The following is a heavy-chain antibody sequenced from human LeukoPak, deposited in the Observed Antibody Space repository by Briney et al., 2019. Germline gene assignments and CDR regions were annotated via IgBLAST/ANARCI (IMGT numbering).Heavy chain of an antibody. CDR3: ARGRTYYYDSSGYYPLDY. Sequence: PSETLSLTCAVYGGSFSGYYWSRIRQPPGKGLEWIGEINHSGSTNYNPSLKSRVTISVDTSKNQFSLKLSSVTAADTAVYYCARGRTYYYDSSGYYPLDYWGQGTLVTVSS. CDR1: GGSFSGYY. V-gene: IGHV4-34*01. D-gene: IGHD3-22*01. J-gene: IGHJ4*02. CDR2: INHSGST.